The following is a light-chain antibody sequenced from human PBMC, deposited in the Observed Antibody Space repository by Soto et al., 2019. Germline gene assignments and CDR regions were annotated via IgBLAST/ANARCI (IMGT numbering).Light chain of an antibody. V-gene: IGLV2-14*03. Sequence: QSVLTQPASVSGSPGQSITSSCTGTSSDVGGYNYVSWYQSHPGEAPKLIIYDVSNRPSGVSDRFSGSKSGNTASLTISGLQAEDEADYYCSSYTSSISYVFGTGTKVTVL. J-gene: IGLJ1*01. CDR3: SSYTSSISYV. CDR2: DVS. CDR1: SSDVGGYNY.